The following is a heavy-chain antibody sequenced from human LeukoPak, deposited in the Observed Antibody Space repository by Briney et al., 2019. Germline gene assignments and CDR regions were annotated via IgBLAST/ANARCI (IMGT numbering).Heavy chain of an antibody. CDR2: IYYSGST. CDR1: GGSISSGGYY. CDR3: ARWGIVATTLDY. J-gene: IGHJ4*02. Sequence: SETLSLTCTVSGGSISSGGYYWSWIRQHPGKGLEWLGYIYYSGSTYYNPSLKSRVTISVDTSKNQFSLKLSSVTAADTAVYYCARWGIVATTLDYWGQGTLVTVSS. V-gene: IGHV4-31*03. D-gene: IGHD5-12*01.